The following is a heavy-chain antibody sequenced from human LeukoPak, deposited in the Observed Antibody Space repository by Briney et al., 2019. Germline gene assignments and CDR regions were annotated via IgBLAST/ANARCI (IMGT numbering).Heavy chain of an antibody. V-gene: IGHV3-48*03. Sequence: PGGSLRLSCAASGFTFSSYEMNWVRQARGKGLEGVSYISSSGSTIYYADSVKGRFTISRDNAKNSLYLQMNRLRAEDTAVYYCAELGITMIGGVWGKGTTVTISS. D-gene: IGHD3-10*02. CDR2: ISSSGSTI. CDR1: GFTFSSYE. CDR3: AELGITMIGGV. J-gene: IGHJ6*04.